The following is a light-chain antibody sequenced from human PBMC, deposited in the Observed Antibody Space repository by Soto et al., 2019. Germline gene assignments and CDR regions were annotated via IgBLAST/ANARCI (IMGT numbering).Light chain of an antibody. J-gene: IGKJ1*01. CDR1: QTVNSDY. CDR2: AAS. CDR3: HQFGYSPRT. Sequence: PGRTATLSCRASQTVNSDYLAWFQQRPGQAPRLLIFAASRRATDIPDRFSGSGSGTDFTLAIRRLEPEDFAVYYCHQFGYSPRTFGQGTKVDIK. V-gene: IGKV3-20*01.